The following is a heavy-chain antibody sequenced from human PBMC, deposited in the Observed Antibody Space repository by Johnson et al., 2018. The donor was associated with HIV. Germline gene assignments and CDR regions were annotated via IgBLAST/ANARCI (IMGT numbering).Heavy chain of an antibody. CDR2: IGTAGDT. J-gene: IGHJ3*02. D-gene: IGHD3-3*01. Sequence: VQLVESGGGSVQPGGSLRLSCAASGFTFSSYDMHWVRQATGKGLEWVSAIGTAGDTYYPGSVKGRFTISRENAKNSLYLQMNSLRAGDTAVYYCAREVAGGYWGWSGAFDIWGQGTMVTVSS. CDR1: GFTFSSYD. CDR3: AREVAGGYWGWSGAFDI. V-gene: IGHV3-13*01.